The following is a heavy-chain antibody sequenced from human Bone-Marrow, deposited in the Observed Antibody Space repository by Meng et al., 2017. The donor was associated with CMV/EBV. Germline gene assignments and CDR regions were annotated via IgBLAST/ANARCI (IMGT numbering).Heavy chain of an antibody. Sequence: GESLKISCAASGFTFSDYYMNWVRQAPGKGLEWVSSISSSSTIYYADSVKGRFTISRDNAKNSLYLQMNSLRAEDTALYYCAKAAGYYYDSSGNIDYWGQGTLVTVSS. CDR2: ISSSSTI. D-gene: IGHD3-22*01. V-gene: IGHV3-69-1*01. CDR1: GFTFSDYY. CDR3: AKAAGYYYDSSGNIDY. J-gene: IGHJ4*02.